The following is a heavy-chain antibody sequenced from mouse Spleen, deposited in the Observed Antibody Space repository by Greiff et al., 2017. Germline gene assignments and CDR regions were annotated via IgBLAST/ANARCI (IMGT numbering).Heavy chain of an antibody. CDR1: GFTFSSYA. D-gene: IGHD2-2*01. J-gene: IGHJ4*01. Sequence: EVQLVESGGGLVKPGGSLKLSCAASGFTFSSYAMSWVRQTPEKRLEWVATISSGGSYTYYPDSVKGRFTISRDKAKNTLYLQMSSLRSEDTAMYYCARQGIYYGYDEGYAMDYWGQGTSVTVSS. V-gene: IGHV5-9-3*01. CDR3: ARQGIYYGYDEGYAMDY. CDR2: ISSGGSYT.